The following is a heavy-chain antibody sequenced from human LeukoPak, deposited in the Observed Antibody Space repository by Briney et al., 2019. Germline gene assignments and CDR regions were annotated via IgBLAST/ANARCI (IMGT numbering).Heavy chain of an antibody. V-gene: IGHV3-23*01. CDR2: ISGSGGST. CDR3: AKGPTAHDAFDI. CDR1: GFTFSSYA. J-gene: IGHJ3*02. Sequence: GGSLRLSYAASGFTFSSYAMSWVRQAPGKGLEWISAISGSGGSTYYADSVKGRFTISRDNSKNTLYLQMNSLRAEDTAVYYCAKGPTAHDAFDIWGQGTMVTVSS. D-gene: IGHD4-17*01.